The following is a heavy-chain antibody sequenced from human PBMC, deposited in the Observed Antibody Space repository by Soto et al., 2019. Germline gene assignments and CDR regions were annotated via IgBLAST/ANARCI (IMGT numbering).Heavy chain of an antibody. CDR3: ARGHSTDCSNGVCSFFYNHEMDV. J-gene: IGHJ6*02. V-gene: IGHV1-2*04. Sequence: QVQLVQSGAEVKKPGASVKVPCMASGYSFSDYHIYWVRQAPGQGLEWLGRINPKSGGTSTAQKFQGWVTMTRDTSISTAYMELTRLKSDDTAVYFCARGHSTDCSNGVCSFFYNHEMDVWGQGTTVTVSS. CDR1: GYSFSDYH. D-gene: IGHD2-8*01. CDR2: INPKSGGT.